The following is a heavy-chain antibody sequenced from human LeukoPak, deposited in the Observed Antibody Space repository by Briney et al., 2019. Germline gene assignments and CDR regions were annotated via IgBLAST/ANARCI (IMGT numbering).Heavy chain of an antibody. J-gene: IGHJ6*02. Sequence: GGSLRLSCAASGFTFSDYYMSWIRQAPGKGLEWVSYISSSGSTIYYADSVKGRFTISRDNAKNSLYLQMNSLRAEDTAVYYCARVDIVVVPAAMFYYYYGMDVWGQGTTVTVSS. V-gene: IGHV3-11*01. D-gene: IGHD2-2*03. CDR3: ARVDIVVVPAAMFYYYYGMDV. CDR2: ISSSGSTI. CDR1: GFTFSDYY.